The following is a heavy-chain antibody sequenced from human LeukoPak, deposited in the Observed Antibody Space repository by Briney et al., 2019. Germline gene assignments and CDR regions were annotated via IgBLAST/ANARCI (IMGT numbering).Heavy chain of an antibody. CDR2: VSTSDTP. CDR1: NDSINNFY. D-gene: IGHD4-17*01. Sequence: SETLSLTCNVSNDSINNFYWTWIRQPAGRGLEWIGTVSTSDTPHYNPSIKSRVAISIDKSKNHFSLRLISVTAADTAVYFCAGDYSSLVMGHWGQGT. V-gene: IGHV4-4*07. J-gene: IGHJ4*02. CDR3: AGDYSSLVMGH.